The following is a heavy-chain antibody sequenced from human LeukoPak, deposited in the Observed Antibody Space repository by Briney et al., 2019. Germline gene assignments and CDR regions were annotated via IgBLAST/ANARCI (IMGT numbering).Heavy chain of an antibody. D-gene: IGHD6-19*01. J-gene: IGHJ4*02. CDR3: AKDARRSSGWYFFDH. CDR2: ISDSGGTT. CDR1: GLTFSNLA. Sequence: AGGSLRLSCVASGLTFSNLAMGWVRQAPGKALECVSVISDSGGTTYYADSVKGRFTISRDNSRNTLYLQMNSLRVEDTAVYYCAKDARRSSGWYFFDHWGQGTLVTVSS. V-gene: IGHV3-23*01.